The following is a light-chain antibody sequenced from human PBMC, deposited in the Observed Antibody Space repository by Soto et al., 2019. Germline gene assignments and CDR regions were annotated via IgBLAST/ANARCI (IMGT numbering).Light chain of an antibody. Sequence: DLQMTQSPSSLSASVGDRVTITCRASQSISSHLNWYQQKPGKTPELLIYEASSLQSGVPSRFSGSGSGTDFTLTISTLQSVDFATYYCQHSYSAPYTFGQGTKLEIK. J-gene: IGKJ2*01. CDR2: EAS. CDR3: QHSYSAPYT. CDR1: QSISSH. V-gene: IGKV1-39*01.